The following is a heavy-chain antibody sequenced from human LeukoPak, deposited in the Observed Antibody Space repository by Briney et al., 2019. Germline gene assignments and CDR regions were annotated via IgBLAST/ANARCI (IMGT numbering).Heavy chain of an antibody. J-gene: IGHJ4*02. CDR1: GYSVSNHC. Sequence: ESLKISCQDFGYSVSNHCIGWVRQMPGKGLEWMGIIYLGDSETRYSPSFQGQVTITADKSISTAYLQWSSLKASDTAIYYCARHPTYTRGWPLDFWGQGTLVTVSS. CDR2: IYLGDSET. V-gene: IGHV5-51*01. CDR3: ARHPTYTRGWPLDF. D-gene: IGHD6-19*01.